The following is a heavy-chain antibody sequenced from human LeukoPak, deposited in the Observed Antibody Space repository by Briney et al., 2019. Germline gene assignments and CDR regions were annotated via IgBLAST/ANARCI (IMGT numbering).Heavy chain of an antibody. V-gene: IGHV3-66*02. CDR2: IYSGGST. J-gene: IGHJ4*02. CDR3: AKDRKEGYYYDSSDLDY. D-gene: IGHD3-22*01. CDR1: GFTVSSNY. Sequence: PGGSLRLSCAASGFTVSSNYMSWVRQAPGKGLEWVSVIYSGGSTYYADSVKGRFTISRDNSKNTLYLQMNSLRAEDTAVYYCAKDRKEGYYYDSSDLDYWGQGTLVTVSS.